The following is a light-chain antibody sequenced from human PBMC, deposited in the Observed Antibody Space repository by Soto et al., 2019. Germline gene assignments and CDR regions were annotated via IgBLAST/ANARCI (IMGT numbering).Light chain of an antibody. CDR3: NSYTRSRSYV. V-gene: IGLV2-8*01. CDR1: SSDIGAYIY. Sequence: QSALTQPPSASGSPGQSVTISCTGTSSDIGAYIYVSWYQQHPGKAPKLMISEVSRRPSGVPERFSGSKSGNTASLTISGLLAEDEADYYCNSYTRSRSYVFGTGTKLTVL. CDR2: EVS. J-gene: IGLJ1*01.